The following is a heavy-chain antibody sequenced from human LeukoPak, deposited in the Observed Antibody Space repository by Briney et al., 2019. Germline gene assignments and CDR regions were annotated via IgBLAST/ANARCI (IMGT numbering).Heavy chain of an antibody. Sequence: PGGSLRLSCAASGFTFSSYWMHWVRQAPGKGLVWVPRINSDGSSTSYADSVKGRFTISRDNAKNTLYLQMNSLRAEDTAVYYCARVGRELTIDYWGQGTLVTVSS. CDR1: GFTFSSYW. CDR2: INSDGSST. CDR3: ARVGRELTIDY. V-gene: IGHV3-74*01. D-gene: IGHD1-26*01. J-gene: IGHJ4*02.